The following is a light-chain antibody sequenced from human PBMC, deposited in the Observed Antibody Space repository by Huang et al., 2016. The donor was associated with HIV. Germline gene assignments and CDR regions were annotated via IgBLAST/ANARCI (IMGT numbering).Light chain of an antibody. CDR1: QSISSSY. CDR3: QQYGSSPRYT. J-gene: IGKJ2*01. Sequence: EIVLTQSPGTLSLSPGERATLSCRASQSISSSYLAWYQQKPGQAPRLLIYGASSRATGIPDRFSGSGSGTDFNLTISRLEPEDFAVYYCQQYGSSPRYTFGQRTKLENK. CDR2: GAS. V-gene: IGKV3-20*01.